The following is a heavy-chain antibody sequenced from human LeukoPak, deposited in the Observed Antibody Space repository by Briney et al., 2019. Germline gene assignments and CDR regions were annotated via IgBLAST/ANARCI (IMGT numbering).Heavy chain of an antibody. V-gene: IGHV3-21*01. CDR3: ERGAGHRRANYYMDV. CDR1: GFTFSSYS. Sequence: GGSLRLSCAASGFTFSSYSMNWVRQAPEKGLEWVSSISSSSSYIYYADSVKGRFTISRDNAKNSLYLQMNSLRAEDTAVYYCERGAGHRRANYYMDVWGKGTTVTVSS. CDR2: ISSSSSYI. J-gene: IGHJ6*03.